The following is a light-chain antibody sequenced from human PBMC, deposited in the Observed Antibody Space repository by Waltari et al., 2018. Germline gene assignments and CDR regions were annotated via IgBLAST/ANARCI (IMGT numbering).Light chain of an antibody. V-gene: IGKV1-5*03. CDR3: QQYKSYPWT. CDR1: QSISNW. CDR2: KAS. Sequence: DIQMTQSPSTLSASVGDRVTITCQASQSISNWLAWYQQKPGKAPKLLIYKASSLESAVPSRFSGSGSGTEFTLTISSLQPDDFATYDCQQYKSYPWTFGQGTKVEIK. J-gene: IGKJ1*01.